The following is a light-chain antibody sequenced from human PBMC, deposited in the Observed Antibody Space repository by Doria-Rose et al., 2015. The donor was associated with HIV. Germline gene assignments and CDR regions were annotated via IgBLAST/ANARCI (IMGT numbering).Light chain of an antibody. V-gene: IGLV1-40*01. CDR1: SSNIGAGFD. CDR2: GNT. J-gene: IGLJ1*01. CDR3: QSYDSRLSVYV. Sequence: QPGLTQPPSVSAAPGQRVAISCTGSSSNIGAGFDVNWYQQFPGTAPKLLIHGNTNRPSGFPDRFSGSKSGTSASLAISGLRAEDEADDDCQSYDSRLSVYVFGTGTKVTVL.